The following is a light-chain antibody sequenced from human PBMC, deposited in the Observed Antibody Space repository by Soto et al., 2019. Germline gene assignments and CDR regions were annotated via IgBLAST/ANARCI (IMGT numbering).Light chain of an antibody. CDR1: QSIRSY. J-gene: IGKJ1*01. CDR3: QQSYSTPPWT. CDR2: DAS. V-gene: IGKV1-39*01. Sequence: DIQLTQSPSSLSASVGDKVTITCRASQSIRSYLNWVQQKPGKAPKLLIYDASSLQTGVPSRFSGSGSGTEFSLTISSLQPEDFATYYCQQSYSTPPWTFGQGTKVDIK.